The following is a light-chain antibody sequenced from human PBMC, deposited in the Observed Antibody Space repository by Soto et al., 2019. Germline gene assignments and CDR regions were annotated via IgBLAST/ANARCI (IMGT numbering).Light chain of an antibody. Sequence: DIVMTQSPDSLAVSLGERATINCKSSQSVLYSSNNKNYLAWYQQKPGHPPRLLIYWASTRESGVPDRFSGSGSGTDFTLTISSLQAEDVAVYYCQQYYSNMYTFGQGTKLEIK. CDR2: WAS. V-gene: IGKV4-1*01. CDR3: QQYYSNMYT. J-gene: IGKJ2*01. CDR1: QSVLYSSNNKNY.